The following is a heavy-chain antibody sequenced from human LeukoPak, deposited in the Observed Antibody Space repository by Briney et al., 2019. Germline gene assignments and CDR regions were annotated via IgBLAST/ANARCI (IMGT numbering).Heavy chain of an antibody. CDR3: ARHAELEY. D-gene: IGHD1-26*01. Sequence: SETLSLTCAVSGYSISSGYYWGWIRQPPGKGLEWIGSIYHSGSTYYNPSLKSRVSFSVDTSKNQFSLKLSSVTAADTAVYYCARHAELEYWGQGTLVTVSS. J-gene: IGHJ4*02. CDR1: GYSISSGYY. V-gene: IGHV4-38-2*01. CDR2: IYHSGST.